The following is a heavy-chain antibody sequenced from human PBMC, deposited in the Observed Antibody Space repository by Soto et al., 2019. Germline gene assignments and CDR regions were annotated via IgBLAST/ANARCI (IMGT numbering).Heavy chain of an antibody. CDR3: ARVLYDRSGFDH. J-gene: IGHJ4*02. CDR2: ISHSGIT. D-gene: IGHD3-22*01. CDR1: GDSISRSHW. V-gene: IGHV4-4*02. Sequence: QVQLQESGPGLVRPSGALSVTCAVSGDSISRSHWWSWVRQSPGKGLEWIGEISHSGITNYNPSLKSRVTISGDKSKNQLSLKLTSVTAADTAVYYCARVLYDRSGFDHWGQGTVVSVSS.